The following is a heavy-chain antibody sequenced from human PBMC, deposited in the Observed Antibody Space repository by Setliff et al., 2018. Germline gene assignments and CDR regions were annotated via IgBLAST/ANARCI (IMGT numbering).Heavy chain of an antibody. J-gene: IGHJ3*02. V-gene: IGHV1-46*01. CDR3: AIRKWLLGIGNAFDI. CDR1: GYTFTGYY. D-gene: IGHD3-22*01. Sequence: ASVKVSCKASGYTFTGYYMHWVRQAPGQGLEWMGIINPSGGSTSYAQKFQGRVTMTRDTSTSTVYMELSSPRSEDTAVYYCAIRKWLLGIGNAFDIWGQGTMVTVSS. CDR2: INPSGGST.